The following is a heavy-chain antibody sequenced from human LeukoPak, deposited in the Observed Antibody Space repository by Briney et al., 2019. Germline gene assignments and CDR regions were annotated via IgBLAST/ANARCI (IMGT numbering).Heavy chain of an antibody. CDR1: GFTFSSYS. CDR3: AREDDSSGYPYDY. CDR2: ISSSSSYI. V-gene: IGHV3-21*01. D-gene: IGHD3-22*01. J-gene: IGHJ4*02. Sequence: GGSLRLSCAASGFTFSSYSMNWVRQAPGKGLEWVSSISSSSSYIYYADSVKGRFTISRDNVKNSLYLQMNSLRAEDTAVYYCAREDDSSGYPYDYWGQGTLVTVSS.